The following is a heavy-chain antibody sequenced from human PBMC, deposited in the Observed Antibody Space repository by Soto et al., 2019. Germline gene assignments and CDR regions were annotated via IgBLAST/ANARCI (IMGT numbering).Heavy chain of an antibody. V-gene: IGHV4-34*01. CDR1: GGSFSGYY. CDR3: ARHTSESRGFGGVIVTGFDY. J-gene: IGHJ4*02. D-gene: IGHD3-16*02. CDR2: INHSGST. Sequence: PSETLSLTCAVYGGSFSGYYWSWIRQPPGKGLEWIGEINHSGSTNYNPSLKSRVTISVDTSKNQFSLKLSSVTAADTAVYYCARHTSESRGFGGVIVTGFDYWGQGTRVTVSS.